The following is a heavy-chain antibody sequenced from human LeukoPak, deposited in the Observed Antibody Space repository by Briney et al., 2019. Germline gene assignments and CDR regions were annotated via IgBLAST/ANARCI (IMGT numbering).Heavy chain of an antibody. D-gene: IGHD3-3*01. J-gene: IGHJ4*02. V-gene: IGHV1-2*02. CDR2: INPNSGGT. Sequence: ASVKVSCKASGYTFTDYYLHWLRQAPGQGLEWMGWINPNSGGTNYAQKFQGRVTTTRDTSISTADMELTTLTSDDTAVYYCAREKGDSGPIEYWGQGTLDTVSS. CDR1: GYTFTDYY. CDR3: AREKGDSGPIEY.